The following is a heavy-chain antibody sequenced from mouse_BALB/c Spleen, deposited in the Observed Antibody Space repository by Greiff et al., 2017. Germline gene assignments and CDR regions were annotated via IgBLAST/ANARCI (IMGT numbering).Heavy chain of an antibody. V-gene: IGHV1S81*02. Sequence: QVQLQQPGAELVKPGASVKLSCKASGYTFTSYWMHWVKQRPGQGLEWIGEINPSNGRTNYNEKFKSKATLTVDKSSSTAYMQLSSLTSEDSAVYCCARWLSYFDVWGAGTTVTVSS. CDR2: INPSNGRT. CDR1: GYTFTSYW. CDR3: ARWLSYFDV. J-gene: IGHJ1*01.